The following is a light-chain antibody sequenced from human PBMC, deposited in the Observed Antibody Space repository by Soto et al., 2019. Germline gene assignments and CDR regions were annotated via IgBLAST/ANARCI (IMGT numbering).Light chain of an antibody. Sequence: DIQMTQSPSTLSASVGDRVTITCRASQSISTWLAWYQQKPGKAPKLLIYKASSLEGGVPSRFSGSGSGTEFNITISSLQPDDFATSYCQQYNTYPLTFGGGTTVAIK. V-gene: IGKV1-5*03. CDR1: QSISTW. CDR2: KAS. J-gene: IGKJ4*01. CDR3: QQYNTYPLT.